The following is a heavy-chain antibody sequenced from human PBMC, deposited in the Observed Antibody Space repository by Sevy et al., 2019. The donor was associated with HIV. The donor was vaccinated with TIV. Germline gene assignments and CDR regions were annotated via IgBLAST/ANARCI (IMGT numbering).Heavy chain of an antibody. D-gene: IGHD2-15*01. Sequence: GGSLRLSCAASGFTFSDYYMSWIRQAPGKGLEWVSYISSSGSTIYYADSVKGRFTISRDNAKNSLYLQMNSLRAEDTAVYYSARTYCSGGSCSYYYYGMDVWGQGTTVTVSS. CDR1: GFTFSDYY. CDR2: ISSSGSTI. V-gene: IGHV3-11*01. J-gene: IGHJ6*02. CDR3: ARTYCSGGSCSYYYYGMDV.